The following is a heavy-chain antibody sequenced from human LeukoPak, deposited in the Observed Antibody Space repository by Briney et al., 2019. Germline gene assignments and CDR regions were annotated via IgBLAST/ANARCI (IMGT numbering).Heavy chain of an antibody. Sequence: GGSLRLSCATSGFTFSNYAMNWVRQAPGKGLEWVSSISTGGGTTYYADSVKGRFTISRDNSKTTLYLQVNDLRAADTAVYYCAQGTSWINPYFYMDVWGKGTTVTASS. J-gene: IGHJ6*03. CDR1: GFTFSNYA. D-gene: IGHD2-2*01. V-gene: IGHV3-23*01. CDR3: AQGTSWINPYFYMDV. CDR2: ISTGGGTT.